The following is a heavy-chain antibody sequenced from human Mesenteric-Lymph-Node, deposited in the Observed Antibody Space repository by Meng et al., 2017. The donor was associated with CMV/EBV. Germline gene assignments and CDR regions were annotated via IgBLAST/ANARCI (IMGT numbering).Heavy chain of an antibody. CDR2: IYSGGSST. J-gene: IGHJ6*02. V-gene: IGHV3-23*03. CDR3: ASSSTRGYYYYYYGMDV. Sequence: GESLKISCAASGFTFSSYAMSWVRQAPGKGLEWVSVIYSGGSSTYYADSVKGRFTISRDNSKNTLYLQMNSLRAEDTAVYYCASSSTRGYYYYYYGMDVWGQGTTVTVSS. D-gene: IGHD2-2*01. CDR1: GFTFSSYA.